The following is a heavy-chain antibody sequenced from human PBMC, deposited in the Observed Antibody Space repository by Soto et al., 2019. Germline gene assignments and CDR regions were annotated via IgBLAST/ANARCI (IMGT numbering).Heavy chain of an antibody. D-gene: IGHD2-2*01. CDR2: IVVGSGNT. J-gene: IGHJ6*02. V-gene: IGHV1-58*01. CDR1: GFTFTSSA. Sequence: SVKVSCKASGFTFTSSAVQWVRQARGQRLEWIGWIVVGSGNTNYAQKFQERVTITRDMSTSTAYMELSSLRSEDTAVYYCAADRHCSSTSCYVYGMDAWGQGTTVTVSS. CDR3: AADRHCSSTSCYVYGMDA.